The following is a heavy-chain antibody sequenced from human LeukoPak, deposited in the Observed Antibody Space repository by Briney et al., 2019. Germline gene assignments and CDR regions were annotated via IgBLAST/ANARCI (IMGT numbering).Heavy chain of an antibody. Sequence: PGGSLRLSCAVSGFTFSSYAMSWVRQAPGKGLEWVSAISGSGGSTYYADSVKGRFTISRDNSKNTLYLQMNSLRAEDTAVYYCAFWRGPPLGPAFDIWGQGTMVTVSS. CDR3: AFWRGPPLGPAFDI. D-gene: IGHD1-1*01. CDR1: GFTFSSYA. V-gene: IGHV3-23*01. J-gene: IGHJ3*02. CDR2: ISGSGGST.